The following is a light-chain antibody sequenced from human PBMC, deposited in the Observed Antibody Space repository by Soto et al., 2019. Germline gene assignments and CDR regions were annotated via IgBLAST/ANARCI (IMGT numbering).Light chain of an antibody. V-gene: IGKV3-20*01. CDR2: ATS. Sequence: EIVLTQSPGTLSLSPGERATLSCRASQSVGSSYLAWYQQKPGQAPRLLMYATSSRATGIPDRFSGSGSGKDFTLTISRLEPEDFAVYYCHQFDSSLTFGQGTRVEIK. CDR1: QSVGSSY. CDR3: HQFDSSLT. J-gene: IGKJ1*01.